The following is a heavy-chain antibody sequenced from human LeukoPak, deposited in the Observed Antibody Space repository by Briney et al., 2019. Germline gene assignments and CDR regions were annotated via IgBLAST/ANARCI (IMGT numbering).Heavy chain of an antibody. D-gene: IGHD2-15*01. Sequence: SETLSLTCTVSGGSINSGDYYWTWIRQPPGKGLEWIGYIYYSGSTYYNPSLKSRVTISIDTSKNQFLLDLSSVAAADTAVYYCARKVVADTAFDFWGQGTPASVSS. J-gene: IGHJ4*02. V-gene: IGHV4-30-4*01. CDR3: ARKVVADTAFDF. CDR1: GGSINSGDYY. CDR2: IYYSGST.